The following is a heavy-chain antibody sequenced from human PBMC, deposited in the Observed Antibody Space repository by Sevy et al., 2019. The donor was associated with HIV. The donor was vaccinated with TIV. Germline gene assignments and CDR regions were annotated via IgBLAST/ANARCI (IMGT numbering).Heavy chain of an antibody. V-gene: IGHV3-30-3*01. CDR1: GFTFSSYA. CDR3: ARGYQSGYYYYGMDV. Sequence: GGSLRLSCAASGFTFSSYAMHWVRQAPGKGLEWVAVISYDGSNKYYADSVKGRFTISRDNSKNTRYLQMNSLRAEDTAVYYCARGYQSGYYYYGMDVWGQGTTVTVSS. CDR2: ISYDGSNK. J-gene: IGHJ6*02. D-gene: IGHD2-2*01.